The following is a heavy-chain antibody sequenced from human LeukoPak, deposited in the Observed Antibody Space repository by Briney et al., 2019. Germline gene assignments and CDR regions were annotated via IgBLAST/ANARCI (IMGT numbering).Heavy chain of an antibody. CDR2: IRYDGSNK. CDR1: GFTFSSYG. D-gene: IGHD6-13*01. CDR3: ARSIAAAALVDY. J-gene: IGHJ4*02. V-gene: IGHV3-30*02. Sequence: TGGSLRLSCAASGFTFSSYGVHWVRQAPGKGLEWVAFIRYDGSNKYYADSVKGRFTISRDNSKNTLYLQMNSLRAEDTAVYYCARSIAAAALVDYWGQGTLVTVSS.